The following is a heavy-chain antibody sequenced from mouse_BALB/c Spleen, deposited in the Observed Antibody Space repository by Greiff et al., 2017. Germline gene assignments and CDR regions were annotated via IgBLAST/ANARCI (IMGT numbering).Heavy chain of an antibody. CDR3: ARLDYYGSSLYFDY. CDR1: GYTFTSYN. Sequence: QVQLHQPGAELVKPGASVKMSCKASGYTFTSYNMHWVKQTPGQGLEWIGAIYPGNGDTSYNQKFKGKATLTADKSSSTAYMQLSSLTSEDSAVYYCARLDYYGSSLYFDYWGQGTTLTVSS. J-gene: IGHJ2*01. CDR2: IYPGNGDT. D-gene: IGHD1-1*01. V-gene: IGHV1-12*01.